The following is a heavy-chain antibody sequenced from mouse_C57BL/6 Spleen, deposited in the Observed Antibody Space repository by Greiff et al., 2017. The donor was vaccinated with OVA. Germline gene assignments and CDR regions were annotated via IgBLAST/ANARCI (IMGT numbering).Heavy chain of an antibody. CDR3: TRDEGIYYDYDDWFAY. V-gene: IGHV5-9-1*02. CDR2: ISSGGDYI. Sequence: DVMLVESGEGLVKPGGSLKLSCAASGFTFSSYAMSWVRQTPEKRLEWVAYISSGGDYIYYADTVKGRFTISRDNARNTLYLQMSSLKSEDTAMYYCTRDEGIYYDYDDWFAYWGQGTLVTVSA. D-gene: IGHD2-4*01. J-gene: IGHJ3*01. CDR1: GFTFSSYA.